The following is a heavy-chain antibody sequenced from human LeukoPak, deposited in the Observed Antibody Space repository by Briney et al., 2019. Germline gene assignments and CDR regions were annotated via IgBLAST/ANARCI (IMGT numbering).Heavy chain of an antibody. D-gene: IGHD3-10*01. CDR3: ARGARFGELSYYYYYMDV. J-gene: IGHJ6*03. CDR1: GGSISSYY. V-gene: IGHV4-59*01. CDR2: IYYSGST. Sequence: SVTLSLTCTVSGGSISSYYWSWLRQPPGKGLEWLGYIYYSGSTNYNPSLKSRVTISVDTSKNQFSLKLSSVTAADTAVYYCARGARFGELSYYYYYMDVWGKGTTVTVSS.